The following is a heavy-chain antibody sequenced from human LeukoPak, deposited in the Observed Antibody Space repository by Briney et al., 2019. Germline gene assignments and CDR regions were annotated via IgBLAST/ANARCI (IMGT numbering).Heavy chain of an antibody. J-gene: IGHJ3*02. CDR3: VSDCGGSSGAFYI. CDR2: ISSSCRDI. CDR1: LLTLSAYP. D-gene: IGHD2-15*01. Sequence: GGSLRLSRTGSLLTLSAYPMNWVRRAPGQGLEGVSAISSSCRDIYFIDAVRDRFTIYRDNAKHSLSLQMNSLRAGGAAVYDCVSDCGGSSGAFYIWGEATMVGVSS. V-gene: IGHV3-21*01.